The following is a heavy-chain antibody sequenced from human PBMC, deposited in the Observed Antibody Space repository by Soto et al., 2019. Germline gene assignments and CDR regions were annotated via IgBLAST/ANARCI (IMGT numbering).Heavy chain of an antibody. J-gene: IGHJ4*02. D-gene: IGHD3-22*01. CDR3: ARQIYDSDTGPNFQYYFDS. V-gene: IGHV5-10-1*01. CDR2: IDPSDSQA. Sequence: GESLKISCNGSGYSFAGYWITWVRQKPGKGLEWMGRIDPSDSQAYYSPSFRGHVTISVTKSITTVFLQWSSLRASDTAMYYCARQIYDSDTGPNFQYYFDSWGQGTPVTVSS. CDR1: GYSFAGYW.